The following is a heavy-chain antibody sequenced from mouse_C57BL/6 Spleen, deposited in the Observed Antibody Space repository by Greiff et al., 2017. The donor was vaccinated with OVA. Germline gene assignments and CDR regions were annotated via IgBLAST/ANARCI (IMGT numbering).Heavy chain of an antibody. CDR1: GFTFSSYG. V-gene: IGHV5-6*01. J-gene: IGHJ1*03. CDR2: ISSGGSYT. CDR3: ARHVKNYSNYGWYFDV. Sequence: EVKLMESGGDLVKPGGSLKLSCAASGFTFSSYGMSWVRQTPDKRLEWVATISSGGSYTYYPASVKGRFTISRDNAKNTLYLQMSSLKSEDTAMYYCARHVKNYSNYGWYFDVWGTGTTVTVSS. D-gene: IGHD2-5*01.